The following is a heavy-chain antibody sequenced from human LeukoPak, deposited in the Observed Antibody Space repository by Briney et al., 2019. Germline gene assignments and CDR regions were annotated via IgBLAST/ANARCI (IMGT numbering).Heavy chain of an antibody. Sequence: SVKVSCKASGFTFSNSAMQWVRQARGQRLEWIGWIVVGSGNTNYAQKFQERVTMTRDMSTGTAYMELSSLRSEDTAVYYCAADNQQIAVWGQGTLVTVSS. D-gene: IGHD1-14*01. CDR3: AADNQQIAV. CDR1: GFTFSNSA. J-gene: IGHJ4*02. V-gene: IGHV1-58*02. CDR2: IVVGSGNT.